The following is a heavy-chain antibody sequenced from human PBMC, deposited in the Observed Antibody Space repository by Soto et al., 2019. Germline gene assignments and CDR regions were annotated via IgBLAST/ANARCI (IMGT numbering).Heavy chain of an antibody. J-gene: IGHJ6*02. V-gene: IGHV1-69*01. CDR3: ARDSGGTTFAFGMDV. CDR1: GGTFSSYA. D-gene: IGHD3-16*01. CDR2: IIPIFGTA. Sequence: QVQLVQSGAEVKKPGSSVKVSCKASGGTFSSYAISWVRQAPGQGLEWMGGIIPIFGTANYAQKFQGRVTITAYESTSTAYMELISLRSGDTAVYYCARDSGGTTFAFGMDVWGQGTTVTVSS.